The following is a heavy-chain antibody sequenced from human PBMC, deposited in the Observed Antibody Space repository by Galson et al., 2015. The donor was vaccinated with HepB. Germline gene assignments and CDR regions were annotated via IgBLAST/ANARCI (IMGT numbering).Heavy chain of an antibody. CDR3: IRSGDFSGYSSK. V-gene: IGHV3-73*01. CDR1: GFNFGGSA. J-gene: IGHJ4*02. CDR2: IKTKDNNYAT. D-gene: IGHD6-19*01. Sequence: SLRLSCAASGFNFGGSAIHWVRQASGKRPEWVGLIKTKDNNYATAYVPSLKGRFTVSRDDSKNMAYLHMKSLKSEDTAAYYCIRSGDFSGYSSKWGQGTLVTVSS.